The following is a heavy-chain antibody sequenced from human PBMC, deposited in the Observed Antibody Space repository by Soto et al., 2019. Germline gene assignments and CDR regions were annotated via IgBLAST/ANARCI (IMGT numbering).Heavy chain of an antibody. CDR2: MNPNSGNT. CDR3: ARGTRGPAVLGNYYMAV. CDR1: GYTFTSYD. J-gene: IGHJ6*03. Sequence: ASVKVSCKASGYTFTSYDINWVRQATGQGLEWMGWMNPNSGNTGYAQKFQGRVTMTRNTSISTAYMELSSLRSEDTAVYYCARGTRGPAVLGNYYMAVWGKGTTVTVSS. D-gene: IGHD2-2*01. V-gene: IGHV1-8*01.